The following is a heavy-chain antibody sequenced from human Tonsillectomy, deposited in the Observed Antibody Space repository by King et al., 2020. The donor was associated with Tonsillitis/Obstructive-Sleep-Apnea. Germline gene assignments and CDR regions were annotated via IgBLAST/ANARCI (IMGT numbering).Heavy chain of an antibody. CDR2: INPSDGTT. D-gene: IGHD2-15*01. V-gene: IGHV1-46*01. CDR3: ARDDKEDRYFDY. CDR1: GYTFTRYY. J-gene: IGHJ4*02. Sequence: QLVQSGAEVKKPGASVKVSCKAYGYTFTRYYIYWVRQAPGQGLWCMGIINPSDGTTTHAQKIQGRVTMTRVTSTNTRHMELRSLRSEDTAVYYCARDDKEDRYFDYWGQGTLVTVSS.